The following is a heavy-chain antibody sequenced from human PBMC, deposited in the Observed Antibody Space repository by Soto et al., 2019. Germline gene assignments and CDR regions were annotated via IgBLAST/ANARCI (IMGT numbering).Heavy chain of an antibody. CDR3: ARHYDFWSGYCGGFDY. CDR2: IYYSGST. V-gene: IGHV4-59*08. J-gene: IGHJ4*02. Sequence: PSETLSLTCTVSGGSISSYYWSWIRQPPGKGLEWIGYIYYSGSTNYNPSLKSRVTISVDTSKNQFSLKLSSVTAADTAVYYCARHYDFWSGYCGGFDYWGQGTLVTVSS. CDR1: GGSISSYY. D-gene: IGHD3-3*01.